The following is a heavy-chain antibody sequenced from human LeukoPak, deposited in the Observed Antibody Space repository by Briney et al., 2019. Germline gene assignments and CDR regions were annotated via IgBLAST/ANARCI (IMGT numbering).Heavy chain of an antibody. CDR3: AKAPLLLWFGELSEYYFDY. Sequence: GGSLRLSCAASGFTFSSYAMSGVRQAPGKGLEWVSAISGSGGSTYYADSVKGRFTISRDNSKNTLYLQMNSLRAEDTAVYYCAKAPLLLWFGELSEYYFDYWGQGTLVTVSS. CDR2: ISGSGGST. D-gene: IGHD3-10*01. V-gene: IGHV3-23*01. J-gene: IGHJ4*02. CDR1: GFTFSSYA.